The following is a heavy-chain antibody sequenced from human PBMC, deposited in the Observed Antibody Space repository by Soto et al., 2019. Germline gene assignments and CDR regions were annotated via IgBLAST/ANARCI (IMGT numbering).Heavy chain of an antibody. Sequence: GGSLRLSCAASGFSFSSSWMHWGRQVPGKGLVWVSRINSDGSSSSYVDSVKGRFTISRDNAKNTLYLQMNSLRVEDTAVYYCVRVEYYDSGDYWGQGTLVTVS. CDR2: INSDGSSS. J-gene: IGHJ4*02. V-gene: IGHV3-74*01. CDR3: VRVEYYDSGDY. D-gene: IGHD3-16*01. CDR1: GFSFSSSW.